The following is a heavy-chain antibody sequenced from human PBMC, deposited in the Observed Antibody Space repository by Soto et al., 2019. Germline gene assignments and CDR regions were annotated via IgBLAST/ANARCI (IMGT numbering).Heavy chain of an antibody. CDR1: GFTFSSYA. CDR2: ISGSGGSA. Sequence: EVQLLESGGGLVQPGGSLRLSCAASGFTFSSYAMSWVRQAPGKGLEWVSGISGSGGSAYYADSVKGRFTISRDNSKNTLYLQMSSLGVDDTAVYYCAKAEDEYGDQDHFDFWGQGTLVTVSS. V-gene: IGHV3-23*01. J-gene: IGHJ4*02. D-gene: IGHD4-17*01. CDR3: AKAEDEYGDQDHFDF.